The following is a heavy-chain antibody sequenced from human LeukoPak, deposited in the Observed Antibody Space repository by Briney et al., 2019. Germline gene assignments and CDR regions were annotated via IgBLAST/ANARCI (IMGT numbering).Heavy chain of an antibody. CDR1: GFTVSSNY. CDR2: IYGSEST. CDR3: ARGEWNYPFDY. D-gene: IGHD1-7*01. J-gene: IGHJ4*02. Sequence: GGSLRLSCAASGFTVSSNYMSWVRQAPGKGLEWISVIYGSESTYYADSVKGRLTISRDNSKNTVYLQMNSLRAEDTAVYYCARGEWNYPFDYWGQGTLVTVSS. V-gene: IGHV3-53*01.